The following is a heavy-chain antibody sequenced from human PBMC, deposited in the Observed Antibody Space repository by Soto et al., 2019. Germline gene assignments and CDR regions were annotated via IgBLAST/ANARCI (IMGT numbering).Heavy chain of an antibody. J-gene: IGHJ6*03. V-gene: IGHV4-34*01. Sequence: QVQLQQWGAGLLKPSETLSLTCAVYGGSFSGYYWSWIRQPPGKGLEWIGEINHSGSTNYNPSLNSRVTISVATSKNQFSLKLSSVTDADKAVYYCARGRGPRIAAAYYYYYYMDVWGKGTTVTVSS. CDR1: GGSFSGYY. D-gene: IGHD6-13*01. CDR2: INHSGST. CDR3: ARGRGPRIAAAYYYYYYMDV.